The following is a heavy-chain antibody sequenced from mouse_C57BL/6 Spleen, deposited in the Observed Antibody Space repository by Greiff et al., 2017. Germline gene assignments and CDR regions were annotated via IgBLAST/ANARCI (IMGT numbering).Heavy chain of an antibody. J-gene: IGHJ3*01. CDR3: APQTAQAPGFAY. CDR1: GYTFTDYY. Sequence: EVQLQQSGPELVKPGASVKISCKASGYTFTDYYMNWVKQSHGKSLEWIGDINPNNGGTSYNQKFKGKATLTVDKSSSTAYMELRSLTSEDSAVYYCAPQTAQAPGFAYWGQGTLVTVSA. CDR2: INPNNGGT. V-gene: IGHV1-26*01. D-gene: IGHD3-2*02.